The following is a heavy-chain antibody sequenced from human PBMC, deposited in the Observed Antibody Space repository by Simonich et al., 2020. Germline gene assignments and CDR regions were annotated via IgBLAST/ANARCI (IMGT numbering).Heavy chain of an antibody. CDR1: GYTFTGYY. CDR2: IKPTSGGT. Sequence: QVQLVQSGAEVKKPGASVKVSCKASGYTFTGYYMHWVRQAPGQGLEWMGRIKPTSGGTNNAQKFQGRVTMTRDTSISTAYMELSRLRSDDTAVYYCARGIGSSWYFDYWGQGTLVTVSS. CDR3: ARGIGSSWYFDY. V-gene: IGHV1-2*02. D-gene: IGHD6-13*01. J-gene: IGHJ4*02.